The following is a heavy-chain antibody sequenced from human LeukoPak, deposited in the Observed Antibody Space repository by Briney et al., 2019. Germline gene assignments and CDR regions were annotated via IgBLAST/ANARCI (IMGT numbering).Heavy chain of an antibody. Sequence: GGSLRLSCVASGFIFGSHGMSWVRQAPGKGLEWVSTVTSRSATHYTDSVKGRFITSRDSSKNTLFLQMNSLRAEDTALYYCTTTRPYGTTWAGAFEDWGQGTPVTVSS. V-gene: IGHV3-23*01. CDR3: TTTRPYGTTWAGAFED. CDR1: GFIFGSHG. D-gene: IGHD6-19*01. CDR2: VTSRSAT. J-gene: IGHJ4*02.